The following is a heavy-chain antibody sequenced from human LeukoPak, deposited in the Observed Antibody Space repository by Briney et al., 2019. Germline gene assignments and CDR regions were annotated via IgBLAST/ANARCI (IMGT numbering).Heavy chain of an antibody. CDR3: ARDVVVPAYYYYYMDV. CDR1: GFTFSSYS. D-gene: IGHD2-2*01. CDR2: ISSSSSYI. V-gene: IGHV3-21*01. Sequence: GGSLRLSCAASGFTFSSYSMNWVRQAPGKGLEWVSSISSSSSYIYYADSVKGRFTISRDNAKNSLYLQMNSLRAEDTAVYYCARDVVVPAYYYYYMDVWGKGTTVTVSS. J-gene: IGHJ6*03.